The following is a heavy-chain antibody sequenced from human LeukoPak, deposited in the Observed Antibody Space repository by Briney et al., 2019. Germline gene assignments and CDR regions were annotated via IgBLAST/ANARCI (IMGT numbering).Heavy chain of an antibody. CDR1: GYTFTSYD. D-gene: IGHD6-6*01. CDR2: MNPNNNNV. CDR3: ARGAFLPQYRRDFDP. J-gene: IGHJ5*02. V-gene: IGHV1-8*01. Sequence: ASVKVSCKASGYTFTSYDINGVRQATGQGLEWMGWMNPNNNNVGYTQKFQGRVTMTRDTSISTAYMELGSLTSEDTAVYYCARGAFLPQYRRDFDPWGQGTLVTVSS.